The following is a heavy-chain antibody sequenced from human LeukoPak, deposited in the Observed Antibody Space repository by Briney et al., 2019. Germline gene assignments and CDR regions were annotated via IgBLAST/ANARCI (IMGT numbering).Heavy chain of an antibody. Sequence: GGSLRLSCSASGFTFSSYAMHWVRQAPGKGLEWVSYISSSGSTIYYADSVKGRFTISRDNAKNSLYLQMNSLRAEDTAVYYCARGGPSYYDFWSGSPLFDYWGQGTLVTVSS. V-gene: IGHV3-48*04. CDR1: GFTFSSYA. D-gene: IGHD3-3*01. CDR3: ARGGPSYYDFWSGSPLFDY. J-gene: IGHJ4*02. CDR2: ISSSGSTI.